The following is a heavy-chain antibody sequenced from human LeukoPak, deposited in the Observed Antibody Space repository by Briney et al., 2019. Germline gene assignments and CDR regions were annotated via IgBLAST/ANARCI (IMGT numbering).Heavy chain of an antibody. CDR3: ARDKGPSLYCSGGSCSYYFDY. J-gene: IGHJ4*02. CDR1: GYTFTGYY. D-gene: IGHD2-15*01. Sequence: ASVKVSCKASGYTFTGYYMHWVRQASGQGLEWMGWINPNSGGTNYAQKFQGRVTMTRDTSISTAYMELSRLRSDDTAVYYCARDKGPSLYCSGGSCSYYFDYWGQGTLVTVSS. CDR2: INPNSGGT. V-gene: IGHV1-2*02.